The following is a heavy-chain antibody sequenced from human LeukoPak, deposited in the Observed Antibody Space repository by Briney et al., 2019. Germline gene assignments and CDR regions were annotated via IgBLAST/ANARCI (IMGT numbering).Heavy chain of an antibody. CDR2: ISGGGGST. D-gene: IGHD6-19*01. J-gene: IGHJ4*02. CDR1: GFTFSSYD. V-gene: IGHV3-23*01. Sequence: GGSLRLSCAASGFTFSSYDMSWVRQAPGKGLQWVSGISGGGGSTYYADAVKGWFTIFRDLSKNSLHLQMNSLRADDTAIYYCASRQDLGWHYHNWGQGTLVTVSS. CDR3: ASRQDLGWHYHN.